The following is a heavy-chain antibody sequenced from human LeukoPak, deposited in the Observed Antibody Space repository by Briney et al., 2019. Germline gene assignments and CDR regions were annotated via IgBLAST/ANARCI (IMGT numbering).Heavy chain of an antibody. CDR3: LTSTRSHRFDY. V-gene: IGHV3-7*02. J-gene: IGHJ4*02. CDR2: IKKDGSNK. D-gene: IGHD2-15*01. Sequence: PGGALRLSCAASGFTFSSYWMCWVRQAPGKGLEWVVIIKKDGSNKYYVASVEGRFIISRDNAKNSLYLQMNSLRAEDTAVYYCLTSTRSHRFDYWGQGTLVTVSS. CDR1: GFTFSSYW.